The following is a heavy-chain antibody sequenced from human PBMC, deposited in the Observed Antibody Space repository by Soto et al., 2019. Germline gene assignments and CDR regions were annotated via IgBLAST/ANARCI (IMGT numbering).Heavy chain of an antibody. CDR2: IYYSGST. CDR1: GGSISSYY. J-gene: IGHJ4*02. Sequence: QVQLQESGPGLVKPSETLSLTCTVSGGSISSYYWSWIRQPPGKGLEWIGYIYYSGSTNYNPSLKSRVTISVDTSKNQFSLKLSSVTDADTAVYYCARSPFYDILTGSLLSFYSWGQGTLVTVSS. D-gene: IGHD3-9*01. CDR3: ARSPFYDILTGSLLSFYS. V-gene: IGHV4-59*01.